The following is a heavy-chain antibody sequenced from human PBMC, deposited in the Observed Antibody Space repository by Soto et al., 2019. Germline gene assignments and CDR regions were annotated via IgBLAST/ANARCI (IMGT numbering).Heavy chain of an antibody. D-gene: IGHD1-26*01. CDR3: ARNGTYSSSLSQYSGMDV. V-gene: IGHV1-69*01. CDR2: IVPMLGTP. CDR1: GGTFDNFI. Sequence: QVQLVQSGAEVKEPGSSVRVSCKASGGTFDNFIMNWVRQTPGQGLDWMGGIVPMLGTPTYAEKFKGRVTISATGSTSTMYMEVTSLRSEDTAIYYCARNGTYSSSLSQYSGMDVWGQGTTVTVSS. J-gene: IGHJ6*02.